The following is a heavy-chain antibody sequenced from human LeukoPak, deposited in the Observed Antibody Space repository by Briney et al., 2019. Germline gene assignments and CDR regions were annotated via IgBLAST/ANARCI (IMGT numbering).Heavy chain of an antibody. D-gene: IGHD1-26*01. Sequence: SETLSLTCTVSGGSVSSGSYYWSWIRQPPGKGLEWIGYIYYSGSTNYNPSLKSRVTISVDTSKNQFSLKLSSVTAADTAVYYCARERHLYSGSYGPPSRYYYYGVDVWGQGTTVTVSS. CDR2: IYYSGST. V-gene: IGHV4-61*01. CDR3: ARERHLYSGSYGPPSRYYYYGVDV. J-gene: IGHJ6*02. CDR1: GGSVSSGSYY.